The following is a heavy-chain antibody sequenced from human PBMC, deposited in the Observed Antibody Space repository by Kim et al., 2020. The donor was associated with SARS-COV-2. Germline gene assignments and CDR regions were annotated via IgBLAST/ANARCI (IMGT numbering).Heavy chain of an antibody. Sequence: GGSLRLSCAASGFTFSSYSMNWVRQASGKWLEWVSYISSSSSYIYYADSVKGRFTISRDNAKNSLYLHMNSLRAEDTAVYYCARTVPSGDAFDIWGQGTMVTVSS. D-gene: IGHD2-2*01. J-gene: IGHJ3*02. CDR3: ARTVPSGDAFDI. CDR1: GFTFSSYS. CDR2: ISSSSSYI. V-gene: IGHV3-21*01.